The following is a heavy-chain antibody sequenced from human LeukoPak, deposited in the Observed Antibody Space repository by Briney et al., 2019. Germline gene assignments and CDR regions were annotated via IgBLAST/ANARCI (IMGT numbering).Heavy chain of an antibody. CDR2: LNPNSGDT. J-gene: IGHJ4*02. V-gene: IGHV1-2*02. Sequence: ASVKVSCKASGYTFTDYYMHWVRQAPGQGLEWMGWLNPNSGDTNYAQKFQSRVSMTRDTSVSTAYMDLSDLRSDDTAVYYCARGRHIEMTTMSGGSDYWGQGTLVTVSS. CDR1: GYTFTDYY. D-gene: IGHD5-24*01. CDR3: ARGRHIEMTTMSGGSDY.